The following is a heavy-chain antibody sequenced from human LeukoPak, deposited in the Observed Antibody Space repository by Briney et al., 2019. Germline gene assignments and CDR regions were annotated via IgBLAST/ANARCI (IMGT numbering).Heavy chain of an antibody. CDR3: ARGRSSEDSSGYYYPTFDY. CDR2: ISHSGST. Sequence: SETLSLTCAVYGGSFSGYYWSWIRQPPGKGLGWIGEISHSGSTNYNPSLKSRVTISVDTSKNQFSLKLSSVTAADTAVYYCARGRSSEDSSGYYYPTFDYWGQGTLVTVSS. V-gene: IGHV4-34*01. J-gene: IGHJ4*02. D-gene: IGHD3-22*01. CDR1: GGSFSGYY.